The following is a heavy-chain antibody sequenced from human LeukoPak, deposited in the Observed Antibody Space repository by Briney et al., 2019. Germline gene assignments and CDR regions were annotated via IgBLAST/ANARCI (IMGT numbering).Heavy chain of an antibody. D-gene: IGHD3-9*01. V-gene: IGHV3-30*03. CDR3: ATSYDILTGYLDY. Sequence: PGGSLRLSCAASGFSFSTYGMHWVRQAPGKGLEWVAVISYDGSNKHYADSVKGRFTISRDNSKNTLYLQMNSLRAEDTAVYYCATSYDILTGYLDYWGQGTLVTVSS. CDR2: ISYDGSNK. CDR1: GFSFSTYG. J-gene: IGHJ4*02.